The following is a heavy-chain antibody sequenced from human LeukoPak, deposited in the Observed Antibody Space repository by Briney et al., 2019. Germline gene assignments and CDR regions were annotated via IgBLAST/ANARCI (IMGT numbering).Heavy chain of an antibody. Sequence: SETLSLTCTVSGGSISSGSYYWSWIRQPAGKGLEWIGRIYTSGSTNYTPSLKSRVTISVDTSKNQSSLKLSSVTAADTAVYYCARERWLQLSGISDYWGQGTLVTVSS. J-gene: IGHJ4*02. CDR2: IYTSGST. CDR1: GGSISSGSYY. CDR3: ARERWLQLSGISDY. V-gene: IGHV4-61*02. D-gene: IGHD5-24*01.